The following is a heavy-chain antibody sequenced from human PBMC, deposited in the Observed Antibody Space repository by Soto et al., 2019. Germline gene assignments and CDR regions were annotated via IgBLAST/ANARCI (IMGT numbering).Heavy chain of an antibody. CDR1: GFSLSNARMG. J-gene: IGHJ4*02. D-gene: IGHD4-17*01. CDR2: IFSNDEK. Sequence: QVTLKESGPVLVKPTETLTLTCTVSGFSLSNARMGVSWIRQPPGKALEWLAHIFSNDEKSYSTSLKSRLTISKDTSKSQVVLTMTNMDPVDTVTYYCARIKDDREYDYGDHPLLDYWGQGTLVTVSS. V-gene: IGHV2-26*01. CDR3: ARIKDDREYDYGDHPLLDY.